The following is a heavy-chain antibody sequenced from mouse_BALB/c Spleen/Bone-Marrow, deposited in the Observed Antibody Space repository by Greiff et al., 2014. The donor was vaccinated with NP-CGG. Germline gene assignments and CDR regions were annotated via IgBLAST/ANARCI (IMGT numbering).Heavy chain of an antibody. J-gene: IGHJ3*01. CDR3: AAYYYGSSQFAY. Sequence: EVQLQQSGAELVKPGASVKLSCTASGFNIKDTYMHWVKQRPEQGLEWIGRIDPANGNTKYDPKFQGKATITADTSSNTAYLQLSSLTSEDIAVYYCAAYYYGSSQFAYWGQGTLVTVSA. V-gene: IGHV14-3*02. CDR1: GFNIKDTY. D-gene: IGHD1-1*01. CDR2: IDPANGNT.